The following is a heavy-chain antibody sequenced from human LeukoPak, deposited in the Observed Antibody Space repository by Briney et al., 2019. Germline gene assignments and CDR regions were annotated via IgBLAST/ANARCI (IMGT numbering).Heavy chain of an antibody. V-gene: IGHV4-4*07. Sequence: SETLSLTCTVSGGSISTYYWSWVRQPAGEGLEWTGHVYTSGSTYNPSLKSRVTMSVDTSKNQFSLKLNSVTAADTAVYYCARRHYSSGLDYWGQGILVTLSS. CDR3: ARRHYSSGLDY. CDR2: VYTSGST. J-gene: IGHJ4*02. CDR1: GGSISTYY. D-gene: IGHD6-19*01.